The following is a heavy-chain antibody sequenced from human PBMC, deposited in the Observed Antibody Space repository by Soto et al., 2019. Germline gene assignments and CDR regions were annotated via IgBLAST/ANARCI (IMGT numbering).Heavy chain of an antibody. D-gene: IGHD5-12*01. Sequence: QVQLVQSGAEVKKPGSSVKVYCKASGGTFSSYAISWVRQAPGQGLEWMGGIIPIFGTANYAQKFQGRVTITADESTSTAYMELSSLRSEDTAVYYCAMELDIVATNYYYYGMDVWGQGTTVTVSS. CDR1: GGTFSSYA. CDR2: IIPIFGTA. J-gene: IGHJ6*02. CDR3: AMELDIVATNYYYYGMDV. V-gene: IGHV1-69*01.